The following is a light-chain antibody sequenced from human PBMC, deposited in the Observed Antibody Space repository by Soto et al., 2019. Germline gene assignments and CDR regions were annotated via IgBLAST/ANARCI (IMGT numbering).Light chain of an antibody. Sequence: EIVLTQSPGTLSFSQVERAILSCRASQSVSSSTYLAWYQQKAGQAPRLLIYDASSRATGIPDRFSGSGSRTDFTLTISRLEPEDFAVYYCQQYGSSPITFGQGTRLENK. CDR2: DAS. CDR1: QSVSSSTY. J-gene: IGKJ5*01. V-gene: IGKV3-20*01. CDR3: QQYGSSPIT.